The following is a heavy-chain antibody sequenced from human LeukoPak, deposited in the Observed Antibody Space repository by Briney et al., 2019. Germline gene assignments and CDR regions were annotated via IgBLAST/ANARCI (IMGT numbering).Heavy chain of an antibody. J-gene: IGHJ5*02. V-gene: IGHV1-18*01. D-gene: IGHD2-15*01. Sequence: ASVKVSCKASGYTFTSYGISWVRQAPGQGLEWMGWISAYNGNTNYAQKLQGRVTMTTDTSTSTACMELGSLRSDDTAVYYCARAPKDIVVVVAATLVFDPWGQGTLVTVSS. CDR1: GYTFTSYG. CDR3: ARAPKDIVVVVAATLVFDP. CDR2: ISAYNGNT.